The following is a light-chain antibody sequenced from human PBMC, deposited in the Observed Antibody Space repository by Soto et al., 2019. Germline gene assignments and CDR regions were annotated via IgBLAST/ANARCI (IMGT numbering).Light chain of an antibody. CDR3: HQYGSAPWT. J-gene: IGKJ1*01. V-gene: IGKV3-20*01. CDR2: GAS. Sequence: EIVLTQSPGTLSLSPGERATLSCRASQSVSSSYLAWYQQKPGQAPRLLIYGASSRATGIPDRLSGSGSGTDFTLTISRVEPEDFAVYYCHQYGSAPWTFGQWTKGEIK. CDR1: QSVSSSY.